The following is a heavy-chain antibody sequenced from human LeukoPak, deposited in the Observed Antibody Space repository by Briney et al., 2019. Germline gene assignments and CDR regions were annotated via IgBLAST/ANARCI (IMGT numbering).Heavy chain of an antibody. CDR2: ISAYNGNT. V-gene: IGHV1-18*01. CDR3: ARERRGARDAFDI. CDR1: GYTFTSYG. D-gene: IGHD1-26*01. Sequence: ASVKVSCKASGYTFTSYGISWVRQAPGQGLEWMGWISAYNGNTNYAQKLQGRVTMTTDTSTSTAYMELSSLRSEDTAVYYCARERRGARDAFDIWGQGTMVTVSS. J-gene: IGHJ3*02.